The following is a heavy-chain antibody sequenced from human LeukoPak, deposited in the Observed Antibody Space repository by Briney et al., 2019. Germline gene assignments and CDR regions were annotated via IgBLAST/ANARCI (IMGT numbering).Heavy chain of an antibody. V-gene: IGHV4-4*08. CDR2: IYNSGGT. J-gene: IGHJ3*02. D-gene: IGHD2-2*01. Sequence: SETLSLTCTVSGGSITSSFYWSWIRQSPGKGLEWIGYIYNSGGTKYNPSLKSRLTISVDTSKNQFSLNLSSVTAADTAVYYCASKTNPGYCSSTSCYAQPAFDIWGQGTMVTVSS. CDR3: ASKTNPGYCSSTSCYAQPAFDI. CDR1: GGSITSSFY.